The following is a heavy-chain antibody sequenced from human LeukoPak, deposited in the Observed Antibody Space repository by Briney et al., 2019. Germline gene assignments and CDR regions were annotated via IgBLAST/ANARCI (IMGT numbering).Heavy chain of an antibody. CDR3: ARDADPSAYYGSGSSIDY. J-gene: IGHJ4*02. Sequence: SETLSLTCTVSGYSITNGHYWGWIRQPPGKGLEWIGSIYHSGSTYYNPSLKSRVTISADTSKSQFSLRLNSVTAADTAVYYCARDADPSAYYGSGSSIDYWGQGTLVTVSS. CDR1: GYSITNGHY. D-gene: IGHD3-10*01. V-gene: IGHV4-38-2*02. CDR2: IYHSGST.